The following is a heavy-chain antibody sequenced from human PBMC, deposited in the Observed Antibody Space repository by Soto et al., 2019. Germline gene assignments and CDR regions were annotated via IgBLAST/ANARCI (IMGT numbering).Heavy chain of an antibody. V-gene: IGHV3-23*01. CDR1: GFTFSSYA. J-gene: IGHJ5*02. Sequence: PAGALRLTCTASGFTFSSYAMSWVRQAPGKGLEWVSAISGSGGSTYYAASVKGRFTISRDNSKNTLYLQMNSLRAEDTAVYYCAKLTVNYYDSSGYHDPWGQGTLVTVSS. CDR2: ISGSGGST. D-gene: IGHD3-22*01. CDR3: AKLTVNYYDSSGYHDP.